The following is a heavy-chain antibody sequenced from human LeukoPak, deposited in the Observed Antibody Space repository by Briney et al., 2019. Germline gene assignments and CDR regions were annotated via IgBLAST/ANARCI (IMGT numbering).Heavy chain of an antibody. D-gene: IGHD3-22*01. CDR3: ARDLDGYDSSGYYSY. CDR1: GGTFSSYA. J-gene: IGHJ4*02. Sequence: ASVKLSCTASGGTFSSYAISWVRQAPGQGLEWMGGIIPIFGTANYAQTVQGRVTITADESTSTAYMELSSLRSEDTAVYYCARDLDGYDSSGYYSYWGQGTLVTVSS. CDR2: IIPIFGTA. V-gene: IGHV1-69*13.